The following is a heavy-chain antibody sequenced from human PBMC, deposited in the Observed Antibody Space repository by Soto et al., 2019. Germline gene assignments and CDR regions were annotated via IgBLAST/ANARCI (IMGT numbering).Heavy chain of an antibody. D-gene: IGHD3-3*01. V-gene: IGHV1-8*01. CDR3: ARGYDFGVVIITDAFDI. Sequence: ASVKVSCKASGYTFTSYDINWVRQATGQGLEWMGWMNPNSGNTGYAQKFQGRVTMTRNTSISTAYMELSSLRSEDTAVYYCARGYDFGVVIITDAFDIWGQGTMVTVSS. CDR1: GYTFTSYD. J-gene: IGHJ3*02. CDR2: MNPNSGNT.